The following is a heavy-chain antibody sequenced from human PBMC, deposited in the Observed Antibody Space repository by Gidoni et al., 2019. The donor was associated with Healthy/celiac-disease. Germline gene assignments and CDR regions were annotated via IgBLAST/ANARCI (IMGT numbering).Heavy chain of an antibody. D-gene: IGHD3-10*01. CDR3: TTDALWFRELYYFDY. J-gene: IGHJ4*02. V-gene: IGHV3-15*01. CDR2: IKSKTDGGTT. Sequence: EVQLVEPGGGWVKPGGSLRLPCAACGFTFSNAWMRCVRQAPAKWLEWVGRIKSKTDGGTTDYAAPVKGRFTNSRDDSKNMLYLQMNNLKTEYTAVYYCTTDALWFRELYYFDYWGQGTLVTVSS. CDR1: GFTFSNAW.